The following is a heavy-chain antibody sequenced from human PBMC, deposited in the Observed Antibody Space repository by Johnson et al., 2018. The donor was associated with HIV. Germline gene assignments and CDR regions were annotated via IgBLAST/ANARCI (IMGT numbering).Heavy chain of an antibody. CDR1: GLNFSDYS. Sequence: VQLVESGGGLVQPGGSLRLSCAASGLNFSDYSMHWVRQAPGKGLEWVAIISFDGGTKYYADSVKVRFTISRDNSNNTLYLQMNSLRVEDTAVYLCARGRISMKVVDLRGGGFDIWGQGTKVTVSS. D-gene: IGHD3-22*01. V-gene: IGHV3-30*04. CDR3: ARGRISMKVVDLRGGGFDI. J-gene: IGHJ3*02. CDR2: ISFDGGTK.